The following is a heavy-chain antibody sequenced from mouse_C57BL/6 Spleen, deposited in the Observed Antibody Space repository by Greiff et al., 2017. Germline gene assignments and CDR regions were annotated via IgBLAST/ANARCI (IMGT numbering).Heavy chain of an antibody. V-gene: IGHV1-81*01. Sequence: QVQLQQSGAELARPGASVKLSCKASGYTFTSYGISWVKQRTGQGLEWIGEIYPRSGNTYYNEKFKGKATLTADKSSSTAYMELRSLTSEDSAVYFCARSKSNYEKSAMDYWGQGTSVTVPS. CDR1: GYTFTSYG. J-gene: IGHJ4*01. CDR2: IYPRSGNT. D-gene: IGHD2-5*01. CDR3: ARSKSNYEKSAMDY.